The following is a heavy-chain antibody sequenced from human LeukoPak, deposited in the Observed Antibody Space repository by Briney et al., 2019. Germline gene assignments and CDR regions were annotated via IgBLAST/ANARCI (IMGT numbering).Heavy chain of an antibody. CDR3: ARGDFWSGHYEVPVLN. Sequence: ASVKVSCKASGYTFTSYDINWVRQATGQGLEWMGWMNPNSGNTGYAQKFQGRVTMTRNTSISTAYMGLSSLRSEDTAVYYCARGDFWSGHYEVPVLNWGQGTLVTVSS. CDR1: GYTFTSYD. V-gene: IGHV1-8*01. J-gene: IGHJ4*02. CDR2: MNPNSGNT. D-gene: IGHD3-3*01.